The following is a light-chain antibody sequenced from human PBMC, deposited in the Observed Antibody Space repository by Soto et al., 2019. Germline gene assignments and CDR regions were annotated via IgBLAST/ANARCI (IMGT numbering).Light chain of an antibody. CDR3: QQLDSYPET. CDR1: QGINNY. Sequence: DIQLTQSPSFLSASVGDRVTITCRASQGINNYLAWYQQTPGKAPKILIYVASTLQTGVPSRFRGSGSGTEFTLTINRLQTEDFSTYYCQQLDSYPETFGQGTKVDIK. V-gene: IGKV1-9*01. J-gene: IGKJ1*01. CDR2: VAS.